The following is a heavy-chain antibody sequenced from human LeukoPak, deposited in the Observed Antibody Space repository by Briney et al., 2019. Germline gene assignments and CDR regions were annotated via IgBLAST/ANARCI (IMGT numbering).Heavy chain of an antibody. Sequence: GGSLRLSCAASGFTFSSYAMSWVRQAPGKGLEWASVISGSGGNTYYADSVKGRFTISRDNSKKTSYLQMNSLRAEDTAVYYCAKGRVSSGSYVGYAFDMWGQGTMVTVSS. D-gene: IGHD3-22*01. J-gene: IGHJ3*02. CDR1: GFTFSSYA. CDR2: ISGSGGNT. V-gene: IGHV3-23*01. CDR3: AKGRVSSGSYVGYAFDM.